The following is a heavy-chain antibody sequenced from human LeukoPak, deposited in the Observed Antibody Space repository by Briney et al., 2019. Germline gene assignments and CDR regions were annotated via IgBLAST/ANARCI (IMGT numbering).Heavy chain of an antibody. Sequence: ASVKVSCKASGYTFTSYGISWVRQAPGQGLGCMGWISAYNGNTNYAQKLQGRVTMTTDTSTSTAYMELRSLRSDDTAVYYCARDDWYYDSSGYRGDYWGQGTLVTVSS. CDR2: ISAYNGNT. V-gene: IGHV1-18*01. J-gene: IGHJ4*02. D-gene: IGHD3-22*01. CDR3: ARDDWYYDSSGYRGDY. CDR1: GYTFTSYG.